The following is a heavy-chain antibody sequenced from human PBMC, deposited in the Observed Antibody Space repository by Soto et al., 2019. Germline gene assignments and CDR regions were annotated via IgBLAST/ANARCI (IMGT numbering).Heavy chain of an antibody. CDR1: GGTFSSYA. CDR2: IIPIFGTA. J-gene: IGHJ2*01. Sequence: EASVKVSCKASGGTFSSYAISWVRQAPGQGLEWMGGIIPIFGTANYAQKFQGRVTITADESTSTAYMELSSLRSEDTAVYYCAASSTLVPSYWYFDLWGRGTLVTVSS. CDR3: AASSTLVPSYWYFDL. V-gene: IGHV1-69*13.